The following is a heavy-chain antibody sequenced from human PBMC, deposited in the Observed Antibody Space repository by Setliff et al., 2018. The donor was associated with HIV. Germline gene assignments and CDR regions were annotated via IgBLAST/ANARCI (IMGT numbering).Heavy chain of an antibody. CDR3: VRHTRDTSLAHYYYYIDV. CDR2: VHNSGGT. D-gene: IGHD5-18*01. CDR1: GGSISTNSYY. Sequence: PSETLSLTCTVSGGSISTNSYYRGWIRQSPGKGLEWVGNVHNSGGTNYNPSLKSRVSISVDTSKNQFSLNVNSVTAPDTAVYYCVRHTRDTSLAHYYYYIDVWGKGTTVTVSS. V-gene: IGHV4-39*01. J-gene: IGHJ6*03.